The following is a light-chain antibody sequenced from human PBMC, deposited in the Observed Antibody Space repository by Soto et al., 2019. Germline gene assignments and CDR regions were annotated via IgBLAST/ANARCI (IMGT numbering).Light chain of an antibody. Sequence: ELRMTQSPATLSVSPGERATLSCRASQSVNDNLAWYQQKSGRAPGLLIFGSSSSATDIPGRFSGSGSGTEFTLTISSLQTEAFAVYSCTQYNDWPRTFGKGTKVDIK. J-gene: IGKJ1*01. CDR3: TQYNDWPRT. CDR1: QSVNDN. CDR2: GSS. V-gene: IGKV3-15*01.